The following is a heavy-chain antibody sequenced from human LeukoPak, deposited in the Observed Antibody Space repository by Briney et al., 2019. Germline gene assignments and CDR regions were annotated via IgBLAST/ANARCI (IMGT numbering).Heavy chain of an antibody. J-gene: IGHJ4*02. Sequence: PSETLSLTYAVYAGSFTGYYWSWIRQPPGKGLEWIGEINHSGSTNYNPSLKSRVTISVHTSKNQFSLKLSSVTAADTAVYYCARLDCSGGSCYMDYWGQGTLVTVSS. CDR3: ARLDCSGGSCYMDY. V-gene: IGHV4-34*01. CDR1: AGSFTGYY. D-gene: IGHD2-15*01. CDR2: INHSGST.